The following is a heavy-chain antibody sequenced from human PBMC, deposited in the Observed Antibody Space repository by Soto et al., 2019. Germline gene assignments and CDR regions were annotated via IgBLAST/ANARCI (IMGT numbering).Heavy chain of an antibody. Sequence: GESLQISCKGSGYNFGNYWIGWVRQMPVRGLEWMAIVFPGDSDTRYSPSFRGQVTISADESISTAYLHWNSLKASDTAIYYCARHLHCSGDSCYLDHWGQGTLVTVS. J-gene: IGHJ4*01. CDR3: ARHLHCSGDSCYLDH. V-gene: IGHV5-51*01. D-gene: IGHD2-15*01. CDR2: VFPGDSDT. CDR1: GYNFGNYW.